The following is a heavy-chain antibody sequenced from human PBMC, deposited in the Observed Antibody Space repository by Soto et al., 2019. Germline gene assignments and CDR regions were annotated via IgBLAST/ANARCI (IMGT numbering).Heavy chain of an antibody. D-gene: IGHD4-17*01. CDR2: MNPNSGNT. V-gene: IGHV1-8*01. J-gene: IGHJ4*02. CDR3: ARVRGTTERRLDY. Sequence: ASVKVTFKASGYTFTSYDINWVRQATGQGLEWMGWMNPNSGNTGYAQKFQGRVTMTRNTSISTAYMELSSLRSEDTAVYYCARVRGTTERRLDYWGQGTLVTVSS. CDR1: GYTFTSYD.